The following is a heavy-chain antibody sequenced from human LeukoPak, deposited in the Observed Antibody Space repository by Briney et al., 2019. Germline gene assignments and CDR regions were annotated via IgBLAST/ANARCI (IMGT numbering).Heavy chain of an antibody. CDR2: INPSGGST. J-gene: IGHJ6*03. V-gene: IGHV1-46*01. CDR1: GYTFTSYY. CDR3: ARDPTRLLIYYYYYMDV. D-gene: IGHD2-8*01. Sequence: PWASVKVSCKASGYTFTSYYMHWVRQAPGQGLEWMGIINPSGGSTSYAQKFQGRVTMTRDTSTSTVYMELSSLRSDDTAVYYCARDPTRLLIYYYYYMDVWGKGTTVTVSS.